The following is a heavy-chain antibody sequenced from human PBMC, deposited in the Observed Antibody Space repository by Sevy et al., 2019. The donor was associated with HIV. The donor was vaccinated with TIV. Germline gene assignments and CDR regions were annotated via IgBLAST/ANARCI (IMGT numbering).Heavy chain of an antibody. CDR3: ARIRGGGNPIVVVPAARGYFDY. D-gene: IGHD2-2*01. Sequence: ASVKVSCKASGYTFTSYGISWVRQAPGQGLEWMGWISAYNGNTNYAQKLQGRVTMTTDTSTSTAYMELRSLRSDDTAVYYCARIRGGGNPIVVVPAARGYFDYWGQGTLVTVSS. CDR2: ISAYNGNT. V-gene: IGHV1-18*01. CDR1: GYTFTSYG. J-gene: IGHJ4*02.